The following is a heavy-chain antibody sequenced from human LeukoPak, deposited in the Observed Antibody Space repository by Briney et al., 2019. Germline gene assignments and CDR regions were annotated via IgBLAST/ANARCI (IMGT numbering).Heavy chain of an antibody. CDR1: GFTVSSNY. V-gene: IGHV3-15*01. CDR2: IKSKTDGGTT. CDR3: TTEYYYDSSGYYYKGY. D-gene: IGHD3-22*01. Sequence: GGSLRLSCAASGFTVSSNYMNWVRQAPGKGLEWVGRIKSKTDGGTTDYAAPVKGRFTISRDDSKNTLYLQMNSLKTEDTAVYYCTTEYYYDSSGYYYKGYWGQGTLVTVSS. J-gene: IGHJ4*02.